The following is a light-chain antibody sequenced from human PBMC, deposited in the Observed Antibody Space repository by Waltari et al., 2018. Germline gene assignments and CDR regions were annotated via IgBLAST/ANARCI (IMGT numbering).Light chain of an antibody. Sequence: EIVLTQSPGTLFLSPGDGATLSCRASQSVSRTLAWYQQKPGQAPRLLIYGASRRATGIPDRFSGSGSGTDFSLTISRLEPDDSAVYFCQHYVSLPATFGQGTKVEIK. CDR3: QHYVSLPAT. J-gene: IGKJ1*01. CDR1: QSVSRT. CDR2: GAS. V-gene: IGKV3-20*01.